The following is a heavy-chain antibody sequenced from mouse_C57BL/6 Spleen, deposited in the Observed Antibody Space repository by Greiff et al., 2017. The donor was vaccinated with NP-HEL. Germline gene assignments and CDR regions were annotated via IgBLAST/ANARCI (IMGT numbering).Heavy chain of an antibody. V-gene: IGHV5-4*03. CDR1: GFTFSSYA. CDR2: ISDGGSYT. CDR3: ARVDSNYYGSSLDY. J-gene: IGHJ2*01. Sequence: EVKLVESGGGLVKPGGSLKLSCAASGFTFSSYAMSWVRQTPEKRLEWVATISDGGSYTYYPDNVKGRFTISRDNAKNNLYLQMSHLKSEDTAMYYCARVDSNYYGSSLDYWGQGTTLTVSS. D-gene: IGHD1-1*01.